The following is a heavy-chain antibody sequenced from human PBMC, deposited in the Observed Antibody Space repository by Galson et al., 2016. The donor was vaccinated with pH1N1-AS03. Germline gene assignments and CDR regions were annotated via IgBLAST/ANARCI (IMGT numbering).Heavy chain of an antibody. J-gene: IGHJ4*02. Sequence: SLRLSCAGSGFTFDAYAMHWVRQAPGKGLEWVSGIDWNSDTVDYTDSVKGRFTISRDNAKNSLYLQMNSLRGGDTAVYYCARVSGWLNFDYWGQGTLVTVSS. D-gene: IGHD6-19*01. CDR1: GFTFDAYA. CDR3: ARVSGWLNFDY. CDR2: IDWNSDTV. V-gene: IGHV3-9*01.